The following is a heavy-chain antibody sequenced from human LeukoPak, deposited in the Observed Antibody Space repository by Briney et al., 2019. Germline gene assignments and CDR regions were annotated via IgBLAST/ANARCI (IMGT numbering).Heavy chain of an antibody. Sequence: SETLSLTCAVYGGSFSGYYWSWIRQPPGKGLEWIGEINHSGSTNYNPSLKSRVTISVDTSKNQFSLELSSVTAADTAVYYCARRYSSSWSHSYYYYMDVWGKGTTVTVSS. CDR2: INHSGST. J-gene: IGHJ6*03. D-gene: IGHD6-13*01. V-gene: IGHV4-34*01. CDR1: GGSFSGYY. CDR3: ARRYSSSWSHSYYYYMDV.